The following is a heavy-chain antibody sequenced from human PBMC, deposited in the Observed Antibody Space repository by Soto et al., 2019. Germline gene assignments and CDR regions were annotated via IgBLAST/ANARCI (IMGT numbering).Heavy chain of an antibody. CDR2: MNPNSGNT. CDR1: GYTFTSYD. Sequence: ASVEVSCKASGYTFTSYDINWVRQATGQGLEWMGWMNPNSGNTGYAQKFQGRVTMTRNTSISTAYMELSSLRSEDTAVYYCARGRSRDYSNYYYYGMDVWGQGTTVTVSS. J-gene: IGHJ6*02. CDR3: ARGRSRDYSNYYYYGMDV. D-gene: IGHD4-4*01. V-gene: IGHV1-8*01.